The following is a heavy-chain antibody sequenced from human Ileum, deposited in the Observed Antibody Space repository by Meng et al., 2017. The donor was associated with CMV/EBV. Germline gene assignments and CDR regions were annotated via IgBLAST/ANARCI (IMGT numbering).Heavy chain of an antibody. Sequence: GESLKIPCASSGFTFSYYGMHWVRQAPGKGLVWVARINAAGSTTTDADFGKGRFTISRDNAKNTLYLEMNNLRAEDTAFYYCVRGGLSAYDFDHWGQGALVTVSS. J-gene: IGHJ4*02. D-gene: IGHD5-12*01. V-gene: IGHV3-74*03. CDR2: INAAGSTT. CDR3: VRGGLSAYDFDH. CDR1: GFTFSYYG.